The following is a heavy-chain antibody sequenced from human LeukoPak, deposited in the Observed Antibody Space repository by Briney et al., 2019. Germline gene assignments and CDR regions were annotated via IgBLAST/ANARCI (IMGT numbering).Heavy chain of an antibody. J-gene: IGHJ5*02. Sequence: GGSLRLSCAASGFTFSSYAMGWVRQAPGRGLEWVSGIGRSGAETYYADSVKGRFTISRDNSKNTQYLQVNSLRAEDTAVYYCAQGGTPNWFDPWGQGTLVTVSS. D-gene: IGHD3-16*01. CDR3: AQGGTPNWFDP. V-gene: IGHV3-23*01. CDR1: GFTFSSYA. CDR2: IGRSGAET.